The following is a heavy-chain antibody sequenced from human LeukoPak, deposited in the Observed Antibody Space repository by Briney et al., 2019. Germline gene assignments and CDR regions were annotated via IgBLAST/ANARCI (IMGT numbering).Heavy chain of an antibody. J-gene: IGHJ4*02. CDR1: GYTFASYT. V-gene: IGHV1-3*04. D-gene: IGHD4-17*01. CDR2: INTGNSNT. CDR3: ARSFGDYSHFDY. Sequence: ASVKVSCKASGYTFASYTIHWVRQAPGQRLEWMGWINTGNSNTKYSQKLQGRVIITKDTSARTAYMELSSLRSEDTAMYYCARSFGDYSHFDYWGQGTLVTVSS.